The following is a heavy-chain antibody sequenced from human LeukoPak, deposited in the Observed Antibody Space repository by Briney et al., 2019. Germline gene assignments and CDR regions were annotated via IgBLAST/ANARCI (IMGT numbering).Heavy chain of an antibody. CDR2: IGARGHNT. CDR3: TKGPELLPSGDWFDP. D-gene: IGHD1-14*01. J-gene: IGHJ5*02. V-gene: IGHV3-23*01. Sequence: GGSLRLSCAASGFTFTRHAMSWVRQAPGKGLDWVSGIGARGHNTYYADSVQGRFIISRDNSQDKLFLQMNSLRDDDTAIYYCTKGPELLPSGDWFDPWGQGTLVTVSS. CDR1: GFTFTRHA.